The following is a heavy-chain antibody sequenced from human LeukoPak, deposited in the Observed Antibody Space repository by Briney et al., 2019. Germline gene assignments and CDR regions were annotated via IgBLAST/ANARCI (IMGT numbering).Heavy chain of an antibody. CDR3: ARRRDGYNIDY. CDR2: IYPGDSDT. J-gene: IGHJ4*02. D-gene: IGHD5-24*01. V-gene: IGHV5-51*01. CDR1: GYDFPTYW. Sequence: GESLKISCKGSGYDFPTYWIGWVRQMPGKGLEWIGIIYPGDSDTRYSPSFQGQVTILADKSIGTAYLQWSSLKASDTAIYYCARRRDGYNIDYWGQGTLVSVSS.